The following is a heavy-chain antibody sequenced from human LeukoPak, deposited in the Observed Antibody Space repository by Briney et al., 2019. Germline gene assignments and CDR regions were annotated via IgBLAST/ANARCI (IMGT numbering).Heavy chain of an antibody. CDR3: AKDSANHCVDY. V-gene: IGHV3-30*02. J-gene: IGHJ4*02. CDR1: GFTFSNYG. D-gene: IGHD1-26*01. CDR2: LRYDETIK. Sequence: PGGSLRLSCAASGFTFSNYGMHWVRQAPGKGLELVAFLRYDETIKYYADSVKGRFSISRDTSKNMLYLQMNSLRVEDTAVYYCAKDSANHCVDYWGQGTLVTVSS.